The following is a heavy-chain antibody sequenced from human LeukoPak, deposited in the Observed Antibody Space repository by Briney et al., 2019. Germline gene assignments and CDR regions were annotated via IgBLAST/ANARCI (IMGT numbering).Heavy chain of an antibody. CDR2: IYWDDDK. D-gene: IGHD1/OR15-1a*01. CDR1: GFSLRSSPMG. J-gene: IGHJ3*01. CDR3: AHRLDLVGNWHSGAFDF. V-gene: IGHV2-5*02. Sequence: SGPTLVNPTETLTLTCTFSGFSLRSSPMGVGWIRQPPGKALEWLALIYWDDDKRYRPSLQSRLTITEDTSKNQVVLTMTNMDPVDTATYFCAHRLDLVGNWHSGAFDFWGRGTMVTVSS.